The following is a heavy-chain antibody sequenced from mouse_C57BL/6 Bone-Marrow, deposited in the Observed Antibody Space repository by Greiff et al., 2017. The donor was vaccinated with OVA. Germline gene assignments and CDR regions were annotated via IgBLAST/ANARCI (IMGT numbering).Heavy chain of an antibody. CDR2: INPGSGGT. V-gene: IGHV1-54*01. CDR3: ARSRLLPYYYAMDY. D-gene: IGHD1-1*01. CDR1: GYAFTNYL. Sequence: VQRVESGAELVRPGTSVKVSCKASGYAFTNYLIEWVKQRPGQGLEWIGVINPGSGGTNYNEKFKGKATLTADKSSSTAYMQLSSLTSEDSAVYFCARSRLLPYYYAMDYWGQGTSVTGSS. J-gene: IGHJ4*01.